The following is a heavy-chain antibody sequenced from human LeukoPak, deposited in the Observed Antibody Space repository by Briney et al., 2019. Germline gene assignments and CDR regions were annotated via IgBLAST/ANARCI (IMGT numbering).Heavy chain of an antibody. CDR3: ASIMITFGGVTPALDAFDI. Sequence: GGSLRLSCAASGFTFSRYDMNWVRQAPGKGLEWVSYIRSSSSVIYYADSVRGRFTISRDNAKNSLSLQMNSLRAEDTAVYYCASIMITFGGVTPALDAFDIWGQGTMVTVSS. D-gene: IGHD3-16*01. V-gene: IGHV3-48*04. CDR1: GFTFSRYD. J-gene: IGHJ3*02. CDR2: IRSSSSVI.